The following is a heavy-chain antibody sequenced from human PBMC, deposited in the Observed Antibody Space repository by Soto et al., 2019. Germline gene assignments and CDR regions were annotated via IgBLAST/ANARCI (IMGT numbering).Heavy chain of an antibody. CDR3: ARDKSYYDYVWGSYRDDY. CDR1: GFTFSSYG. CDR2: IWYDGSNK. J-gene: IGHJ4*02. V-gene: IGHV3-33*01. D-gene: IGHD3-16*02. Sequence: GGSLRLSCAASGFTFSSYGMHWVRQAPGKGLEWVAVIWYDGSNKYYADSVKGRFTISRDNSKNTLYPQMNSLRAEDTAVYYCARDKSYYDYVWGSYRDDYWGQGTLVT.